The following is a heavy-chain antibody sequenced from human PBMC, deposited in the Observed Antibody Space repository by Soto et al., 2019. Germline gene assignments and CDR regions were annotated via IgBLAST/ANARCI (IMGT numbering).Heavy chain of an antibody. CDR2: IYDSGST. Sequence: PSETLSLTCTVSDGSISSYYWNWLRQPPGKGLEWIGYIYDSGSTLYTPSLKSRVTISVDRPNNQFSLKLRSVTAADTAIYYCAGDIRSGSYRFDYGGQGTLVTVSS. CDR3: AGDIRSGSYRFDY. CDR1: DGSISSYY. D-gene: IGHD1-26*01. J-gene: IGHJ4*02. V-gene: IGHV4-59*08.